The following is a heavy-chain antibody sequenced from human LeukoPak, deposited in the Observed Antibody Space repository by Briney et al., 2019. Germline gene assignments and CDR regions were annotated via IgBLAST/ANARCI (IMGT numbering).Heavy chain of an antibody. D-gene: IGHD6-13*01. CDR3: ARQVAAAFDY. CDR1: GYSFTTYW. Sequence: GESLKISCKGSGYSFTTYWIGWVRQMPGKGLEWMGSIYPGDSDTRYSPTFQGQVTISADKSITTAYLQWSSLKASDTAMYYCARQVAAAFDYWGQGTLVTVSS. J-gene: IGHJ4*02. CDR2: IYPGDSDT. V-gene: IGHV5-51*01.